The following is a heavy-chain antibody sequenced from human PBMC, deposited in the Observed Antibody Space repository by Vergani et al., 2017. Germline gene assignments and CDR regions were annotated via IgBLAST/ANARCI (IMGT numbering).Heavy chain of an antibody. D-gene: IGHD3-22*01. CDR1: GFTFSSYS. CDR3: AKAGVDYYDSTGY. V-gene: IGHV3-23*04. CDR2: ISGSGGST. J-gene: IGHJ4*02. Sequence: EVQLVESGGGLVQPGGSLRLSCAASGFTFSSYSMNWVRQAPGKGLEWVSAISGSGGSTYYADSVKGRFTISRDNSKNTLYLQMNSLRAEDTAVYYCAKAGVDYYDSTGYWGQGTLVTVSS.